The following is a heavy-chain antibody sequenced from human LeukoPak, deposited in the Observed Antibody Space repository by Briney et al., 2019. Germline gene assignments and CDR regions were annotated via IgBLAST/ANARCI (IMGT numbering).Heavy chain of an antibody. J-gene: IGHJ4*02. V-gene: IGHV3-53*01. CDR3: VRADNGFDQ. CDR2: IYSNGNI. CDR1: GFTVRSSH. Sequence: GGSLRLSCAATGFTVRSSHMSWIRQAPGKGLGWVSLIYSNGNIHYADSVKGRFTISRDISKNSLYLQMNSLRVDDTAVYYCVRADNGFDQWGQGALVTVSS. D-gene: IGHD1-14*01.